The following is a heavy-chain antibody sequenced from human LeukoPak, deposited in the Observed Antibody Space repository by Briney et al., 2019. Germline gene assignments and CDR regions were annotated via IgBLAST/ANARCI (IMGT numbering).Heavy chain of an antibody. V-gene: IGHV4-59*01. CDR1: GGSISSYY. Sequence: SETLSLTCTVSGGSISSYYWSWIRQPPGKGLEWIGYIYYSGSTNYNPSLKSRVTISVDTSKNQFSLKLSSVTAADTAVYYCARSKDWLEYFQHWGQGTLVTVSS. J-gene: IGHJ1*01. CDR3: ARSKDWLEYFQH. D-gene: IGHD3/OR15-3a*01. CDR2: IYYSGST.